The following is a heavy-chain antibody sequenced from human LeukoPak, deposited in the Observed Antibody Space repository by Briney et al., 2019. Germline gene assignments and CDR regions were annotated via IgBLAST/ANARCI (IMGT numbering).Heavy chain of an antibody. CDR1: GGSISNYF. J-gene: IGHJ4*02. CDR2: IYYTGST. Sequence: SETLSLTCTVSGGSISNYFWSWIRQPPGKGLEWIGYIYYTGSTNYNPSLKSRVTISVDTSKNQFSLELSSVTAADTAVYYCARGDSSSWSLFDYWGQGTLVTVSS. V-gene: IGHV4-59*08. CDR3: ARGDSSSWSLFDY. D-gene: IGHD6-13*01.